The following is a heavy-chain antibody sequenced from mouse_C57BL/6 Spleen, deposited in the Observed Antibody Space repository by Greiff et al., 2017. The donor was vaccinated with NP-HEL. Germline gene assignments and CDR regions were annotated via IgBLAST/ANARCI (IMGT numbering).Heavy chain of an antibody. CDR2: IRNKANGYTT. J-gene: IGHJ3*01. CDR3: ARSNYGSSYVGAY. V-gene: IGHV7-3*01. D-gene: IGHD1-1*01. CDR1: GFTFTDYY. Sequence: EVQGVESGGGLVQPGGSLSLSCAASGFTFTDYYMSWVRQPPGKALEWLGFIRNKANGYTTEYSASVKGRFTISRDNSQSILYLQMNALRAEDSATYYCARSNYGSSYVGAYWGQGTLVTVSA.